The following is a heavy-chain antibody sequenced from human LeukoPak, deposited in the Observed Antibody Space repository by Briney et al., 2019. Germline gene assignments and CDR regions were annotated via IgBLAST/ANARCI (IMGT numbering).Heavy chain of an antibody. J-gene: IGHJ6*02. CDR3: ARVTVYCSSTSCHNYYYYGMDV. V-gene: IGHV1-69*01. CDR1: GGTFSSYA. CDR2: IIPIFGTA. D-gene: IGHD2-2*01. Sequence: SVKVSCKASGGTFSSYAISWVRQAPGQGLEWMGGIIPIFGTANYAQKFQGRVTITADESTSTAYMELSSLRSEDTAVYYCARVTVYCSSTSCHNYYYYGMDVWGLGTTVTVSS.